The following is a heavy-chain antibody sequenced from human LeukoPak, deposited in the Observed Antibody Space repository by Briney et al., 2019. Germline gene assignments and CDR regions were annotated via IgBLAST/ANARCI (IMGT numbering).Heavy chain of an antibody. V-gene: IGHV3-23*01. CDR1: GFTFSSYA. CDR2: ISGSGGST. CDR3: ARVNYYDSSGYYSSYYYYYGMDV. J-gene: IGHJ6*02. Sequence: GGSLRLSCAASGFTFSSYAMSWVRQAPGKGLEWVSAISGSGGSTYYADSVKGRFTISRDNSKNTLYLQMNSLRAEDTAVYYCARVNYYDSSGYYSSYYYYYGMDVWGQGTTVTVSS. D-gene: IGHD3-22*01.